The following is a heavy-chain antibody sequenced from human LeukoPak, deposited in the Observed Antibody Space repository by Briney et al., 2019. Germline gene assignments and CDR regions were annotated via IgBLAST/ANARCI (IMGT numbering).Heavy chain of an antibody. CDR2: ISGSGGST. D-gene: IGHD3-10*01. J-gene: IGHJ5*02. CDR1: GFTFTGIA. CDR3: AKTYYYGSGWFDP. V-gene: IGHV3-23*01. Sequence: PGASLRLSCAASGFTFTGIAMSWVPQAPGKGPEWVSAISGSGGSTYYADSVKGRFTISRDNSKNTLYLQMNSLRAEDTAVYYCAKTYYYGSGWFDPWGQGTLVTVSS.